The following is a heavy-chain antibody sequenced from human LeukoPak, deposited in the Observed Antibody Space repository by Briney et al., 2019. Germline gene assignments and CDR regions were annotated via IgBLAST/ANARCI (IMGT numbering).Heavy chain of an antibody. CDR3: ARHFFSYSMTTVTIDWFDP. D-gene: IGHD4-17*01. CDR1: GGSISSSSYY. CDR2: IYYSGST. J-gene: IGHJ5*02. V-gene: IGHV4-39*01. Sequence: SETLSLTCTVSGGSISSSSYYWGWIRQPPGKGLEWIVRIYYSGSTYYNPSLKSRVTISVDTSKNQFSLKLSSVTAADTAVYYCARHFFSYSMTTVTIDWFDPWGQGTLVTVSS.